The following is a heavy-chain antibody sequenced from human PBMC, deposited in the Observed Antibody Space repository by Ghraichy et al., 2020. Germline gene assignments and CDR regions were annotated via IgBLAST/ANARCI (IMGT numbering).Heavy chain of an antibody. Sequence: SETLSLTCTVSGGSISSSSYYWGWIRQPPGKGLEWIGSIYYSGSTYYNPSLKSRVTISVDTSKNQFSLKLSSVTAADTAVYYCARLKMACTNGVCPPFYRRAFFDYWGQGTLVTVSS. D-gene: IGHD2-8*01. J-gene: IGHJ4*02. CDR2: IYYSGST. CDR3: ARLKMACTNGVCPPFYRRAFFDY. V-gene: IGHV4-39*01. CDR1: GGSISSSSYY.